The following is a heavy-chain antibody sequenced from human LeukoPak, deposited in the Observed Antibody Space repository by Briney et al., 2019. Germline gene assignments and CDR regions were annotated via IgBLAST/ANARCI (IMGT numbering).Heavy chain of an antibody. CDR2: VYPSAGTS. V-gene: IGHV1-46*03. CDR3: VREYHGGYFDF. J-gene: IGHJ4*02. CDR1: GYIFTSYY. Sequence: ASVKVLCKASGYIFTSYYMHWVRQAPGQGLEWLGVVYPSAGTSDPAQRFRARITLSDDTSTSTAYMELRSLKSEDTAIYFCVREYHGGYFDFWGQGTLVTVSS. D-gene: IGHD3-16*01.